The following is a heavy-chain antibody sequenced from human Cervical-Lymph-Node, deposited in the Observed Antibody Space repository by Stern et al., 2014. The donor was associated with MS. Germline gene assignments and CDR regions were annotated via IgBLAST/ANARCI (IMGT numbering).Heavy chain of an antibody. Sequence: QLQLQESGSGLVKPSQTLSLTCAVSGGSISSGGYSWSWIRQPPGKGLEWIGYIYHSGSTYYNPSLKSRVTISVDRSKNQFCLKLSSVTAADTAVYYCARSSTVTPNAFDIWGQGTMVTVSS. CDR1: GGSISSGGYS. CDR3: ARSSTVTPNAFDI. V-gene: IGHV4-30-2*01. J-gene: IGHJ3*02. D-gene: IGHD4-17*01. CDR2: IYHSGST.